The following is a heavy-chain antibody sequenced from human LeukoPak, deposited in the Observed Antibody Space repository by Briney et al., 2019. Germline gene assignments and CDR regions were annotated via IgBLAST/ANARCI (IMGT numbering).Heavy chain of an antibody. V-gene: IGHV3-21*01. D-gene: IGHD3-22*01. Sequence: KPGGSLRLSCEASEFTFSNYNMNWVRQVPGKGLEWVSSINPSSSYIYYADSVKGRFTISRDNDKNSLYLQMNSLRAEDTAVYYCAGGEDYYAGSHYYPYYYYYYYMNVWGKGTTVTVSS. CDR3: AGGEDYYAGSHYYPYYYYYYYMNV. CDR2: INPSSSYI. CDR1: EFTFSNYN. J-gene: IGHJ6*03.